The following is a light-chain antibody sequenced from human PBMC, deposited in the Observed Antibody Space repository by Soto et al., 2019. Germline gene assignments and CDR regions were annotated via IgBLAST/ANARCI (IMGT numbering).Light chain of an antibody. CDR2: KAS. Sequence: DIQMTPSPSTLSASVGDRVTITCRASQSIDTWLAWHQQKPGQVPKLLISKASSLESRVPSRFSGSGSGTEFTLTISSLQSEDFAVYYCHQYYSWPRGTFGQGTKVDIK. V-gene: IGKV1-5*03. CDR1: QSIDTW. J-gene: IGKJ1*01. CDR3: HQYYSWPRGT.